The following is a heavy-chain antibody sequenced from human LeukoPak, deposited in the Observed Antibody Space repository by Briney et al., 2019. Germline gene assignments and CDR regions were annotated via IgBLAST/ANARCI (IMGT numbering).Heavy chain of an antibody. V-gene: IGHV1-2*02. J-gene: IGHJ4*02. CDR2: INPNSGGT. D-gene: IGHD1-1*01. CDR1: GYTFIGYY. Sequence: ASVKVSCKASGYTFIGYYMHWVRQAPGQGLEWMGWINPNSGGTNYAQRFQGRVTMTRDTSSSTAYMELSRLRSDDTAMFYCASTTGLDDWGQGTLVTVSS. CDR3: ASTTGLDD.